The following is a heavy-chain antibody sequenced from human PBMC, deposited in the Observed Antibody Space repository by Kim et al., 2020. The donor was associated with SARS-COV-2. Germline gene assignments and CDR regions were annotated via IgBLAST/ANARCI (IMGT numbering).Heavy chain of an antibody. CDR3: ARAVTMVRGVITTGGGMDV. CDR2: MNPNSGNT. CDR1: GYTFTSYD. D-gene: IGHD3-10*01. V-gene: IGHV1-8*01. Sequence: ASVKVSCKASGYTFTSYDINWVRQATGQGLEWMGWMNPNSGNTGYAQKFQGRVTMTRNTSISTAYMELSSLRSEDTAVYYCARAVTMVRGVITTGGGMDVWGQGTTVTVSS. J-gene: IGHJ6*02.